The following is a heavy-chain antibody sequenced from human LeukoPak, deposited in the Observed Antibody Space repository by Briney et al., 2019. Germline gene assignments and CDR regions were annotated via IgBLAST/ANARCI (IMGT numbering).Heavy chain of an antibody. CDR3: ARVYPTDY. J-gene: IGHJ4*02. CDR1: GFTFSSHW. Sequence: GGSLRLSCAASGFTFSSHWMSWVRQAPGKGLEWVANIKKDGSEKYYVDAVKGRFTISRDNAKTSLYLQMNSLRAEDTAVYYCARVYPTDYWGQGTLVTVSS. CDR2: IKKDGSEK. V-gene: IGHV3-7*01.